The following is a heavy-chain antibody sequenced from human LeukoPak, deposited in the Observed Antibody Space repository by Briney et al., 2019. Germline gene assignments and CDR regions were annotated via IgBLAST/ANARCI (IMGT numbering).Heavy chain of an antibody. CDR2: IYTSGST. D-gene: IGHD3-3*01. J-gene: IGHJ5*02. CDR3: AREDSFSAGPPTIFRWFDP. CDR1: GGSISSYY. V-gene: IGHV4-4*07. Sequence: PSETLSLTCTVSGGSISSYYWSWIRQPAGKGLEWIGRIYTSGSTNYNPSLKSRVTMSVDTSKNQFSLKLSSVTAADTAVYYCAREDSFSAGPPTIFRWFDPWGQGTLVTVSS.